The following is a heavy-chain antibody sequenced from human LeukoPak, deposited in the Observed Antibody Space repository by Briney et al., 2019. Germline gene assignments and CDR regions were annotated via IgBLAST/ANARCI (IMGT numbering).Heavy chain of an antibody. CDR2: ISYDGSNK. D-gene: IGHD2-15*01. J-gene: IGHJ4*02. V-gene: IGHV3-30-3*01. CDR3: ARDGGSKSRFDY. CDR1: GFTFSSYA. Sequence: GGSLRLSCAASGFTFSSYAMSWVRQAPGKGLEWVAVISYDGSNKYYADSVKGRFTISRDNSKNTLYLQMNSLRAEDTAVYYCARDGGSKSRFDYWGQGTLVTVSS.